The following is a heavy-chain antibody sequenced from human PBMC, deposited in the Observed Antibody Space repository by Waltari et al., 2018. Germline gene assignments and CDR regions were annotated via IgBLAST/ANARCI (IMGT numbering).Heavy chain of an antibody. V-gene: IGHV3-30*02. CDR2: IRYDGSNK. J-gene: IGHJ4*02. CDR3: AKERQWLVYY. CDR1: GFTFSSYG. Sequence: QVKLVESGGGVVQPGGSMRLSCAASGFTFSSYGMHWGRQAPGKGLEWVAFIRYDGSNKYYADSVKCRFTISRDNSKNALYLQMNSLRAEDTAVYYCAKERQWLVYYWGQGTLVTVSS. D-gene: IGHD6-19*01.